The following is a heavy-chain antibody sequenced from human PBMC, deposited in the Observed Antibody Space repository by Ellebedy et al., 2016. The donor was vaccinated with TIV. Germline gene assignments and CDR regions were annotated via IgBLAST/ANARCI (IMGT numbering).Heavy chain of an antibody. J-gene: IGHJ6*02. D-gene: IGHD2-15*01. V-gene: IGHV1-18*01. CDR3: ARDGGYCSGGSCRDVDYYGMDV. Sequence: ASVKVSCKASGYTFTSYGISWVRQAPGQGLEWMGWISVYNGNTNHAQKLQGRVTMTTDTSTSTAYMELRSLRSADTAVNYCARDGGYCSGGSCRDVDYYGMDVWGQGTTVPFSS. CDR2: ISVYNGNT. CDR1: GYTFTSYG.